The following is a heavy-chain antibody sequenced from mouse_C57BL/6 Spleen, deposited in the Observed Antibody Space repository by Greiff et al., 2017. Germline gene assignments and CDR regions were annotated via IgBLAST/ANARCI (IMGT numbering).Heavy chain of an antibody. CDR3: ARGETTVVATDY. CDR1: GYTFTSSW. CDR2: IDPSDSET. V-gene: IGHV1-52*01. D-gene: IGHD1-1*01. J-gene: IGHJ2*01. Sequence: QVQLQQPGAELVRPGSSVKLSCKASGYTFTSSWMHCVKQRPIQGLAWIGNIDPSDSETHYNQKFKDKATLTVDKSSSTAYMQLSSLTSEDSAVYYCARGETTVVATDYWGQGTTLTVSS.